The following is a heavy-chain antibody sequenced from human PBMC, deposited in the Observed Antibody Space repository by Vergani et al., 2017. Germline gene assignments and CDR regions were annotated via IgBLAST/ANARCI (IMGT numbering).Heavy chain of an antibody. CDR1: GYTFTGYY. Sequence: QVQLVQSGAEVKKPGASVKVSCKASGYTFTGYYMHWVRQAPGQGLEWMGWINPNSGGTNYAQKFQGWVTMTRDTSISKAYMELSRLRCDDTAVYYCARDCGQVGAPSYCMDVWGKGTTVTVSS. CDR2: INPNSGGT. CDR3: ARDCGQVGAPSYCMDV. V-gene: IGHV1-2*04. D-gene: IGHD1-26*01. J-gene: IGHJ6*03.